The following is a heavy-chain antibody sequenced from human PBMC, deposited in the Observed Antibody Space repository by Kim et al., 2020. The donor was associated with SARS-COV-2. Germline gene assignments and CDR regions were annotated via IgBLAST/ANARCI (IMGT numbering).Heavy chain of an antibody. D-gene: IGHD5-12*01. CDR1: GFTFSSYG. V-gene: IGHV3-30*18. CDR2: ISYDGSNK. CDR3: AEDRIVATIVAVDGMDV. Sequence: GGSLRLSCAASGFTFSSYGMHWVRQAPGKGLEWVAVISYDGSNKYYADSVKGRFTISRDNSKNTLYLQMNSLRAEDTAVYYCAEDRIVATIVAVDGMDVWGQGTTVTVSS. J-gene: IGHJ6*02.